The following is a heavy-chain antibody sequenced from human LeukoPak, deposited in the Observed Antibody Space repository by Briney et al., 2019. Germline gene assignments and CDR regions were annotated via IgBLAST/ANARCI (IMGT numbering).Heavy chain of an antibody. D-gene: IGHD3-22*01. Sequence: SETLSLTCTVSGGSISSSSYYWSWIRQPPGKGLEWIGYIYYSGSTNYNPSLKSRVTISVDTSKNQFSLKLSSVTAADTAVYYCARGDSSGYYGWFDPWGQGTLVTVSS. CDR2: IYYSGST. J-gene: IGHJ5*02. CDR1: GGSISSSSYY. V-gene: IGHV4-61*01. CDR3: ARGDSSGYYGWFDP.